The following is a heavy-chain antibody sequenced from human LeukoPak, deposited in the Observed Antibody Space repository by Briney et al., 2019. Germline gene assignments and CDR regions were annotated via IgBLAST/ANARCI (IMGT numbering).Heavy chain of an antibody. Sequence: GGSLRLSCAASGFTFSNYWMRWVHQAPGKGLVWVSRINRDATTTTYADSVKGRFTISRDNARNTVFLHMNSLRPGDTAVYYCARAVPGTDAFDVWGRGTMVTVSS. J-gene: IGHJ3*01. CDR2: INRDATTT. V-gene: IGHV3-74*01. CDR3: ARAVPGTDAFDV. D-gene: IGHD6-19*01. CDR1: GFTFSNYW.